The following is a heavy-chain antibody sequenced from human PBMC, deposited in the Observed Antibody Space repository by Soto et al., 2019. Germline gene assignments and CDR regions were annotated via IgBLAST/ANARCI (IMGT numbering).Heavy chain of an antibody. CDR1: GFTFSNYA. CDR2: ISGGGDST. CDR3: AKVSNFWSGSFDC. Sequence: EVQLLESGGGLLQPGGSLRLSCAASGFTFSNYAMSWVRQAPGKGLEWVSAISGGGDSTYYADSVKGRFTISRDNSRYMLYLQMNSLRAEDTAVYYCAKVSNFWSGSFDCWGQGTLVTVPS. V-gene: IGHV3-23*01. J-gene: IGHJ4*02. D-gene: IGHD3-3*01.